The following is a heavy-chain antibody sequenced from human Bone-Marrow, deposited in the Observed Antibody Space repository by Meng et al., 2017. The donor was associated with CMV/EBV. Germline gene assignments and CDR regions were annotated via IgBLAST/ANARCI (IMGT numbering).Heavy chain of an antibody. CDR3: ARESHCSSTSCYTPHYFDY. CDR1: GFTVSSNY. CDR2: IYSGGST. D-gene: IGHD2-2*02. J-gene: IGHJ4*02. Sequence: GESLKISCAASGFTVSSNYMSWVRQAPGKGLEWVSVIYSGGSTYYADSVKGRFTISRDNSKNTLYLQMNSLRAEDTAVYYCARESHCSSTSCYTPHYFDYWGQGTLVTFSS. V-gene: IGHV3-53*01.